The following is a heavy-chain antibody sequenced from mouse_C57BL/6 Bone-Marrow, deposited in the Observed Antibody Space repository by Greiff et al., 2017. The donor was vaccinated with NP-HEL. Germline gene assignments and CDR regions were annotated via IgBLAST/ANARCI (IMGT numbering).Heavy chain of an antibody. Sequence: VNVVESGPGLVAPSQSLSIPCTVSGFSLTSYGVDWVRQPPGKGLEWLGVIWGGGSTNYTSALMSRLGISKDNSKSQVFLKMNSLQTDDTAMYYGATYGSSYGFAYWGQGTLVTVSA. D-gene: IGHD1-1*01. CDR2: IWGGGST. CDR1: GFSLTSYG. CDR3: ATYGSSYGFAY. V-gene: IGHV2-9*01. J-gene: IGHJ3*01.